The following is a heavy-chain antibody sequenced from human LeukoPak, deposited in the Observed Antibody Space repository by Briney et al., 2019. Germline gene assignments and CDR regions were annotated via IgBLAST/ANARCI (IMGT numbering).Heavy chain of an antibody. Sequence: SETLSLTCAVYGGSFSGYYWSWIRQPPGKGLEWIGEINHSGSTNYNPSLKSRVTISVDTSKNQFSLKLSSVTAADTAVYYCAVGSYYDFWSGAVRWFDPWGQGTLVTVSS. J-gene: IGHJ5*02. CDR1: GGSFSGYY. V-gene: IGHV4-34*01. CDR2: INHSGST. CDR3: AVGSYYDFWSGAVRWFDP. D-gene: IGHD3-3*01.